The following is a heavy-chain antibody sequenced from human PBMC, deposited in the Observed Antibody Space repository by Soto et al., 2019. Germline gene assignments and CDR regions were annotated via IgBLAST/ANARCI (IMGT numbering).Heavy chain of an antibody. CDR3: VRNSGYDFWSGFLY. D-gene: IGHD3-3*01. CDR2: VSGSGVTT. Sequence: GGSLRLSCAASGFTFDTFTMTWVRQAPGKGLGWVSSVSGSGVTTKYSDPVKGRFTISRDNSKNTLYLQLNTLTAEDTAVYYCVRNSGYDFWSGFLYWGQGALVTVSS. V-gene: IGHV3-23*01. CDR1: GFTFDTFT. J-gene: IGHJ4*02.